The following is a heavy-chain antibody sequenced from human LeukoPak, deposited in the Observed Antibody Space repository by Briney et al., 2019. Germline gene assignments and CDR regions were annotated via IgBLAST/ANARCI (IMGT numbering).Heavy chain of an antibody. CDR3: AKDRTIFGLYYFDY. CDR1: GFTFSSYG. CDR2: IRYDGSNK. J-gene: IGHJ4*02. Sequence: GGSLRLSCAASGFTFSSYGMHWVRQAPGKGLEWVAFIRYDGSNKYYADSVKGRFTISRDNSKNTLYLQMNSLRAEDTAVYHCAKDRTIFGLYYFDYWGQGTLVTVSS. V-gene: IGHV3-30*02. D-gene: IGHD3-3*01.